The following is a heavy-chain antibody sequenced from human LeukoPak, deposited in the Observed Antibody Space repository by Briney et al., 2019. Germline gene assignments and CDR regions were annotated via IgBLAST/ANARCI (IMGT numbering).Heavy chain of an antibody. Sequence: SETLSLTCAVYGGSFSGYYWSWIRQPPGKGLEWIGEINHSGSTNYNPSLKSRVTISVDTSKNQFSLKLSSVTAADTAVYYCARHEKRGPYSLDYWGQGTMVTVSS. V-gene: IGHV4-34*01. CDR1: GGSFSGYY. CDR3: ARHEKRGPYSLDY. CDR2: INHSGST. J-gene: IGHJ4*02.